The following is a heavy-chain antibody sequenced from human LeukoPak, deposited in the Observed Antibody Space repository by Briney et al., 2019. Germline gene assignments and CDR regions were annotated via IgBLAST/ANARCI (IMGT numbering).Heavy chain of an antibody. J-gene: IGHJ6*02. Sequence: PGGSLRLSCAASGFTLRRFGMHWVRQAPGKGLEWVAVISCDGSNKYYADSVKGRFTISRDNSKNTLYLQMNSLRAEDTAVYYCAREGLWFGELRHYYYYGMDVWGQGTTVTVSS. V-gene: IGHV3-30*19. CDR2: ISCDGSNK. CDR3: AREGLWFGELRHYYYYGMDV. CDR1: GFTLRRFG. D-gene: IGHD3-10*01.